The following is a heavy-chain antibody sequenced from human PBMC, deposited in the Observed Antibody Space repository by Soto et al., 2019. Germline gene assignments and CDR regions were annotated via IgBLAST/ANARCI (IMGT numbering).Heavy chain of an antibody. CDR1: GYNFRTFW. Sequence: PGEALKISCSTSGYNFRTFWIGWLRQMPGKGLEWMGFIYPDDSETKYSPSFEGQVTLSSDSYRSIAYLPWSSLHASDTAIYYCARGRDNGGEYYFDFWGQGTLVTVSS. V-gene: IGHV5-51*01. CDR2: IYPDDSET. J-gene: IGHJ4*02. D-gene: IGHD2-8*01. CDR3: ARGRDNGGEYYFDF.